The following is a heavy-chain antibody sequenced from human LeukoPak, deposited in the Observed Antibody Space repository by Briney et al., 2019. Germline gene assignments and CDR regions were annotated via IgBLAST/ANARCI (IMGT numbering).Heavy chain of an antibody. CDR1: GGSIISYY. J-gene: IGHJ4*02. D-gene: IGHD3-10*01. CDR2: IYYSGST. Sequence: SETLSLACTVSGGSIISYYWSWIRQPPGKGLEWIGYIYYSGSTNYNPSLKSRVTISVDTSKNQFSLKLSSVTAADTAVYYCAREGHNYGSGSYWTIDYWGQGTLVTVSS. CDR3: AREGHNYGSGSYWTIDY. V-gene: IGHV4-59*01.